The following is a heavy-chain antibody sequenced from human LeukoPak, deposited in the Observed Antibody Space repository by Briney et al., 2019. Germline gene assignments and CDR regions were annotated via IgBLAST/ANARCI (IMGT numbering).Heavy chain of an antibody. CDR3: AKDRYSYAFEYSDS. J-gene: IGHJ4*02. V-gene: IGHV3-30*18. CDR2: ISNDGSKK. Sequence: GGSLRLSCATSGFTFSSYGMHWVRQAPGKGLEWVAVISNDGSKKYYADSVKGRFTISRDNSKNTLSLQVSSLRAEDTAVYYCAKDRYSYAFEYSDSWGQGTLVTVSS. D-gene: IGHD5-18*01. CDR1: GFTFSSYG.